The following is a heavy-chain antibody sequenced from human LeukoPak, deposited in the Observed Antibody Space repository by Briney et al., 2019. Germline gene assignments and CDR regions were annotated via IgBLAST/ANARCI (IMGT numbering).Heavy chain of an antibody. J-gene: IGHJ4*02. Sequence: ASVKVSCKASGYTFSGHYLHWVRQAPGQGLEWMGRINPNTGVTQYTENFQGRVTMTGDTSISTAYMELNGLRSDDTAVYYCVREGGSSGYYFFHYWGQGALVTVSS. CDR2: INPNTGVT. CDR1: GYTFSGHY. CDR3: VREGGSSGYYFFHY. V-gene: IGHV1-2*06. D-gene: IGHD3-22*01.